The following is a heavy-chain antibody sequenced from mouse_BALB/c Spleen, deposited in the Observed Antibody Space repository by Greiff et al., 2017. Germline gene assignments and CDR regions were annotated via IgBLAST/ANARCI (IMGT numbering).Heavy chain of an antibody. CDR2: IDPANGNT. V-gene: IGHV14-3*02. CDR1: GFNIKDTY. Sequence: VQLQQSGAELVKPGASVKLSCTASGFNIKDTYMHWVKQRPEQGLEWIGRIDPANGNTKYDPKFQGKATITADTSSNTAYLQLSSLTSEDTAVYYCALYRYDRGWFAYGGQGTLVTVSA. CDR3: ALYRYDRGWFAY. J-gene: IGHJ3*01. D-gene: IGHD2-14*01.